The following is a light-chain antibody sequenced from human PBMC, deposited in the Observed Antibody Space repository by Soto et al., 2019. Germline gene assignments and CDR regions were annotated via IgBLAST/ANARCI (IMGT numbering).Light chain of an antibody. CDR1: QGISNY. V-gene: IGKV1-27*01. CDR2: AAS. Sequence: DIQMTQSPSSLSASVGDRVTITCRASQGISNYLAWYQQKPGKVPKLLIYAASTLQSGVPSRFSGSGSGTDFTLIISSLQPEDVATYYCQKYNSALSLTFGGGTKVEIK. J-gene: IGKJ4*01. CDR3: QKYNSALSLT.